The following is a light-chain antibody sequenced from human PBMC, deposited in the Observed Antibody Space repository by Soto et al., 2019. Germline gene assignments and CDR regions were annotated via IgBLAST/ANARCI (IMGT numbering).Light chain of an antibody. CDR1: QTISSW. CDR2: KAS. J-gene: IGKJ1*01. CDR3: QQYYSYPWT. V-gene: IGKV1-5*03. Sequence: DIQMTQSPSTLSASVGDTVTVTCRASQTISSWLAWYQQKPGKAPKLLIYKASTLKSGVPSRFSGSGSGTEFTLTISCLQSEDFATYYCQQYYSYPWTFGQGTKVDIK.